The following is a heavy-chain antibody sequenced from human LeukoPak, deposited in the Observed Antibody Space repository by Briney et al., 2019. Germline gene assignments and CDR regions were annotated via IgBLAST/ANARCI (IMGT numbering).Heavy chain of an antibody. Sequence: SETLSLTCTVSGGSISNYYWSWIRQPAGKVPEWIGRIYATGSSNYKPSLKSRVTMSVDTSKNQFSLKLTSVTAADTAVYYCARVNTYRAFDYWGQGTLVTVSS. V-gene: IGHV4-4*07. CDR1: GGSISNYY. J-gene: IGHJ4*02. CDR3: ARVNTYRAFDY. D-gene: IGHD1-14*01. CDR2: IYATGSS.